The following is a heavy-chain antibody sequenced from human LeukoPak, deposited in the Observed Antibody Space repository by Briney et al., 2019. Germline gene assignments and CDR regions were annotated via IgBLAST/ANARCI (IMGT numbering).Heavy chain of an antibody. CDR1: SYSISGGYY. CDR2: IYHSGSA. Sequence: SETLSLTCTVSSYSISGGYYWGWIRQPPGKGLEWIGSIYHSGSAYYNPSLKSRVTISVDTSKNQFSLKLNSVTTADTAVYYCARVPHGETIFGVVLYWFDPWGQGTLVTVSS. D-gene: IGHD3-3*01. V-gene: IGHV4-38-2*02. CDR3: ARVPHGETIFGVVLYWFDP. J-gene: IGHJ5*02.